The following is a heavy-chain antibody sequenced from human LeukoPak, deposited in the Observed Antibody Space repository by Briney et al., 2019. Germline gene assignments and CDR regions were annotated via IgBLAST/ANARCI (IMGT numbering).Heavy chain of an antibody. V-gene: IGHV3-30-3*01. CDR3: ARDLSXXXSIDY. CDR1: GFAFRAYA. Sequence: GGSLRLFCAASGFAFRAYAIHWVRQAPGKGLEWISFISFDGHTKYYANSVKGRLTISRDNSKNTLSLQMNSLRAEDTAIYYCARDLSXXXSIDYWGQGTLVTVSS. J-gene: IGHJ4*02. CDR2: ISFDGHTK.